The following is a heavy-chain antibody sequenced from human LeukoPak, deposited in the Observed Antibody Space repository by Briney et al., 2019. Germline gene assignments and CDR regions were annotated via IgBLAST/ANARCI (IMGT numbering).Heavy chain of an antibody. CDR2: IMPLFGTA. Sequence: ASVKVSCKASGYTFTNYAISWVRQAPGQGLEWMGGIMPLFGTAKNAQKFQGRVTITADKSTSTAYMELSSLRSEDTAVYYCASGRTDIVVVPATLRNYYFDYWGQGTLVTVSS. J-gene: IGHJ4*02. CDR1: GYTFTNYA. V-gene: IGHV1-69*06. CDR3: ASGRTDIVVVPATLRNYYFDY. D-gene: IGHD2-2*01.